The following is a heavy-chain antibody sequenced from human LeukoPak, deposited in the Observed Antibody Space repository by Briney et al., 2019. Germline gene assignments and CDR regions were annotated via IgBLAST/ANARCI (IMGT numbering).Heavy chain of an antibody. D-gene: IGHD3-16*01. CDR1: GGSISSYY. V-gene: IGHV4-59*08. CDR3: ARVGGGAYYDGMDV. CDR2: IDYSGST. Sequence: SETLSLTCTVSGGSISSYYWSWIRQPPGKGLEWIGYIDYSGSTNYNPSLKSRVTISVDTSKNQFSLKLSSVTAADTAVYYCARVGGGAYYDGMDVWGQGTTVSVFS. J-gene: IGHJ6*02.